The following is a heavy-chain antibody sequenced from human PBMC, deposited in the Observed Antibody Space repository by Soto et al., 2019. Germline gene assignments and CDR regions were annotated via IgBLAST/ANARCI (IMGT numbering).Heavy chain of an antibody. CDR1: GGSFSGYY. CDR2: INHSGST. V-gene: IGHV4-34*01. CDR3: ARGVRNYYGSGSYYLHRNFGYYFDY. D-gene: IGHD3-10*01. J-gene: IGHJ4*02. Sequence: SETLSLTCAVYGGSFSGYYWSWIRQPPGKGLEWIGEINHSGSTNYNPSLKSRVTISVDTSKNQFSLKLSSVTAADTAVYYCARGVRNYYGSGSYYLHRNFGYYFDYWGQGTLVTVSS.